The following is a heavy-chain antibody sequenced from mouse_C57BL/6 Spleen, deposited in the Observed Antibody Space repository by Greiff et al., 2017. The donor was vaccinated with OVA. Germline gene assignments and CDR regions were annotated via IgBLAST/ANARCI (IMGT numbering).Heavy chain of an antibody. V-gene: IGHV8-8*01. CDR3: ARIHYGSSWYYAMDY. CDR2: IWWDDAK. D-gene: IGHD1-1*01. J-gene: IGHJ4*01. CDR1: GFSLSTFGMG. Sequence: QVTLKESGPGILQPSQTLSLTCSFSGFSLSTFGMGVGWIRQPSGKGLEWLAHIWWDDAKYYNPALKSRLPISKDTSKNQVFLKSAHVDNADTATYYCARIHYGSSWYYAMDYWGQGTSVTVSS.